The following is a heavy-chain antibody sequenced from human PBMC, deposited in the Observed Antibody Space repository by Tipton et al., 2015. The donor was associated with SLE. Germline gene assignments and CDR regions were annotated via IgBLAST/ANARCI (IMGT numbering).Heavy chain of an antibody. Sequence: GLVKPSETLYLTCTVSGGSISNYYWSWIRQPPGKGLYWIGYIYYRGSNNYNPSLKSRVTISVDTAKNQFSLKLSSMTAADTALDYCARTATSGAIVGYFYLWGRGTLVTVPS. J-gene: IGHJ2*01. V-gene: IGHV4-59*01. CDR1: GGSISNYY. CDR3: ARTATSGAIVGYFYL. CDR2: IYYRGSN. D-gene: IGHD2-15*01.